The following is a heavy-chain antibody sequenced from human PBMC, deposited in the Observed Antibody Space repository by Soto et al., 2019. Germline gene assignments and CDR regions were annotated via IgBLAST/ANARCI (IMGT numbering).Heavy chain of an antibody. CDR3: AREWIVVAADHDAFDI. D-gene: IGHD3-22*01. CDR2: ISSSSSTI. V-gene: IGHV3-48*01. CDR1: GFTFSSYS. J-gene: IGHJ3*02. Sequence: GGSLRLSCAASGFTFSSYSMNWVRQAPGKGLEWVSYISSSSSTIYYADSVKGRFTISRDNAKNSLYLQMNSLRAEDTAVYYCAREWIVVAADHDAFDIWGQGTMVTVSS.